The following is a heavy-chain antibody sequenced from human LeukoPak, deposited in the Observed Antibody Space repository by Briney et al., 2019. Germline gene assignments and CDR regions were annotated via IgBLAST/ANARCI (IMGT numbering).Heavy chain of an antibody. J-gene: IGHJ4*02. V-gene: IGHV1-46*01. Sequence: ASVNVSCTASGYTFTDYYMHWVRQAPRQGLEWMGRINPNSGSTSYAQKFQGRVTMTRDTSTSTVYMELSSLRSEDTAVYYCARDGGFHGSGSYYNSLDYWGQGTLVTVSS. D-gene: IGHD3-10*01. CDR2: INPNSGST. CDR3: ARDGGFHGSGSYYNSLDY. CDR1: GYTFTDYY.